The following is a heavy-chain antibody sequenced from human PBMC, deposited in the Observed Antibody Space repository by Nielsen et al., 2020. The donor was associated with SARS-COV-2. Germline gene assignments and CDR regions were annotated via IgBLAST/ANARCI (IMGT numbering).Heavy chain of an antibody. CDR3: SRMSSSWHFYGMDV. V-gene: IGHV5-10-1*01. J-gene: IGHJ6*02. CDR2: IDPTDSFT. CDR1: GYTFSTYW. D-gene: IGHD6-13*01. Sequence: GESLKISCEASGYTFSTYWNSWVRQMPGKGLEWMGRIDPTDSFTQYSPSFKGHVTISADKTRSIAYLQWSSLEASDSGIYYCSRMSSSWHFYGMDVWGQGTTVSV.